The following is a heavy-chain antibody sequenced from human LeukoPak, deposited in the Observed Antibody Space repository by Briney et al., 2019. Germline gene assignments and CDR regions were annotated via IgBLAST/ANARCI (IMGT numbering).Heavy chain of an antibody. CDR3: AREVIAATGTDAFDI. V-gene: IGHV4-31*03. D-gene: IGHD6-13*01. J-gene: IGHJ3*02. CDR1: GGSVTSDNYF. CDR2: IHHSGSA. Sequence: ASQPLSLTCSVSGGSVTSDNYFWSWIRHLPGKGLEWIGYIHHSGSAYYNPSLESRVTISVDTSENQFSLKLSSVTAADTAVYYCAREVIAATGTDAFDIWGPGTLVTVSS.